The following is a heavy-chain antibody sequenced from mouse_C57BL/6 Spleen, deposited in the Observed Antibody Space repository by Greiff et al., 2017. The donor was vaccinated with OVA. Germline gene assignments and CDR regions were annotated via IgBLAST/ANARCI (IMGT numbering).Heavy chain of an antibody. V-gene: IGHV6-6*01. CDR2: IRNKANNHAT. D-gene: IGHD1-1*01. CDR3: TSIYYYGSPYAMDY. Sequence: EVQLQESGGGLVQPGGSMKLSCAASGFTFSDAWMDWVRQSPEKGLEWVAEIRNKANNHATYYAESVKGRFTISRDDSKSSVYLQMNSLRAEDTGIYYCTSIYYYGSPYAMDYWGQGTSVTVSS. J-gene: IGHJ4*01. CDR1: GFTFSDAW.